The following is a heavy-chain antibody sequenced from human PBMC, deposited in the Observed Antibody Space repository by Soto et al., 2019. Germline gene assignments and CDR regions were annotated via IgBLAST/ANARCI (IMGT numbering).Heavy chain of an antibody. V-gene: IGHV3-33*01. J-gene: IGHJ4*02. CDR1: GSTFSSYG. CDR3: ASQFYDVLTVCGPVDY. CDR2: IWYDVANK. Sequence: VQLVESGGGVVQPGRSLRLTCAGSGSTFSSYGMHWVRQAPGKGLEWVAIIWYDVANKYYADSVRGRFTVSRDNSKNTLYLQMNSVRVEDTAVYHCASQFYDVLTVCGPVDYWGQGALVTVSS. D-gene: IGHD3-9*01.